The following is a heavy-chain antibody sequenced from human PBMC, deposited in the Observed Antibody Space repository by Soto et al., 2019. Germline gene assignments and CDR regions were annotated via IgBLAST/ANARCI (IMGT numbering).Heavy chain of an antibody. J-gene: IGHJ3*02. Sequence: GGSLRLSCVASGFTFSSYAMSWVRQVPGKGLEWVSTISDAAGSAYYVDSVKGRFTISRDNSKNTLLLQMNSLRAEDSAVYYCVKDRMAYNSVWDPFDIWGEGTMVTDSS. CDR2: ISDAAGSA. CDR3: VKDRMAYNSVWDPFDI. D-gene: IGHD1-20*01. V-gene: IGHV3-23*01. CDR1: GFTFSSYA.